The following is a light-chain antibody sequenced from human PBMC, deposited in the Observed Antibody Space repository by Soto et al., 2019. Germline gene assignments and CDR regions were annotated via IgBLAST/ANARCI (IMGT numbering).Light chain of an antibody. V-gene: IGKV3-11*01. CDR1: QSVSSY. Sequence: EIVLTQSPATLSLSPGERATLSCRASQSVSSYLAWYQQKPGQAPRLLIYDASNRATGIPARFSGSGSGTDFTLTISSLEPEDFAVYYCQQRSNWPLTFGLGTKLDIK. CDR3: QQRSNWPLT. CDR2: DAS. J-gene: IGKJ4*01.